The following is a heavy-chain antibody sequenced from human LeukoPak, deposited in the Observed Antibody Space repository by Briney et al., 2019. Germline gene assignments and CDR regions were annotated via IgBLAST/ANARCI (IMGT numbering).Heavy chain of an antibody. D-gene: IGHD6-19*01. J-gene: IGHJ4*02. CDR3: AKDLGEQWLTPVPYLDY. Sequence: PGGSLRLSCAASGFTFSSYWMSWVRQAPGKGLEWVANIKQDGSEKYYVDSVKGRFTVSRDNAKNPLYLQMNSLRAEDTAVYYCAKDLGEQWLTPVPYLDYWGQGTLVTVSS. CDR1: GFTFSSYW. V-gene: IGHV3-7*01. CDR2: IKQDGSEK.